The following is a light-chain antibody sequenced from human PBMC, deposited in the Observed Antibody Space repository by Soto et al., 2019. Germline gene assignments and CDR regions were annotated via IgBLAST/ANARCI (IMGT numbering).Light chain of an antibody. CDR2: GAS. Sequence: EIVMTQSPATLSVSPGERATLSCRASQDIGNNLAWYHHKPGKAPRLLIYGASNRATGIPAKFSGSGSGTEFTLTISSLQSEDFALYYCQQYNIWPRTFGEGTNVEIK. J-gene: IGKJ4*01. CDR1: QDIGNN. CDR3: QQYNIWPRT. V-gene: IGKV3-15*01.